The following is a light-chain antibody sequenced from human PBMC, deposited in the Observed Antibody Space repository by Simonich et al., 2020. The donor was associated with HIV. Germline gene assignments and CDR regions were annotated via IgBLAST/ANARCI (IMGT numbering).Light chain of an antibody. CDR3: CSYTSSSTYV. Sequence: QSALTQPASVSGSPGQSITISCTGTSSDVGGYNYVSLYQPHPNKAPKLMIYDVSKRPSGCSNRFSGSKSGNTASLTISGLQAEDEADYYCCSYTSSSTYVFGAGTKLTVL. V-gene: IGLV2-14*03. CDR1: SSDVGGYNY. J-gene: IGLJ1*01. CDR2: DVS.